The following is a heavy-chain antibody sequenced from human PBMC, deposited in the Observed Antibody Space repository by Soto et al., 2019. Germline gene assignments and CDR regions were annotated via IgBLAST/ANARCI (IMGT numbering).Heavy chain of an antibody. D-gene: IGHD5-18*01. J-gene: IGHJ5*01. CDR1: GGSITGYY. CDR3: ARSGDSFGFTDS. Sequence: QVQLQESGPGLVKPSETLSLTCTVSGGSITGYYWTWIRQPPGKGLEWIGYVFYKGNTNYNPSLKSRLTISVDTSANQFSLRLRSVTAADTAVYYCARSGDSFGFTDSWGQGTLVTVSS. CDR2: VFYKGNT. V-gene: IGHV4-59*01.